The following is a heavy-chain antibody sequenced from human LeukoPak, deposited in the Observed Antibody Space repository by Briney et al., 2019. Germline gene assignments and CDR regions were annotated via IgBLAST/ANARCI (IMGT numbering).Heavy chain of an antibody. CDR3: AIYSGYEYYFDY. V-gene: IGHV1-69*13. CDR1: GGTFSSYA. J-gene: IGHJ4*02. D-gene: IGHD5-12*01. Sequence: ASVKVSCKASGGTFSSYAISWVRQAPGQGLEWMGGIIPIFGTANYAQKSQGRVTITADESTSTAYMELSSLRSEDTAVYYCAIYSGYEYYFDYWGQGTLVTVSS. CDR2: IIPIFGTA.